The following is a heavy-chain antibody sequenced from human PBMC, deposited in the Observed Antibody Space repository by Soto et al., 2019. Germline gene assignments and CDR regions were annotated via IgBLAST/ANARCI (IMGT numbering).Heavy chain of an antibody. D-gene: IGHD3-3*01. CDR3: ASGRANNYDFWSGYYGYYYGMDV. J-gene: IGHJ6*02. CDR2: SSAYNGNK. V-gene: IGHV1-18*04. Sequence: ARSLTVSRTDSGSAITISVMSRVRHDAGQALERMALSSAYNGNKNYAQKRQGRVTMTTDTSTSTAYMELRSLRSDDTAVYYCASGRANNYDFWSGYYGYYYGMDVWGQGTTVTVSS. CDR1: GSAITISV.